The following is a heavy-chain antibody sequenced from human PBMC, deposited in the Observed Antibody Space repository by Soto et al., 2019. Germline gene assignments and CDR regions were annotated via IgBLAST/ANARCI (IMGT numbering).Heavy chain of an antibody. J-gene: IGHJ6*02. CDR1: GGSISSSRGYY. V-gene: IGHV4-39*01. CDR2: IDYSGST. Sequence: QLQLQESGPGLVKPSETLSLTCTVSGGSISSSRGYYWGWIRQTPGKGLEWIGSIDYSGSTYYSPSLKSRLTTSVDMSENQFSLKLISVTAADTAVHYCARHNHGMDVWGQGTTVNV. CDR3: ARHNHGMDV.